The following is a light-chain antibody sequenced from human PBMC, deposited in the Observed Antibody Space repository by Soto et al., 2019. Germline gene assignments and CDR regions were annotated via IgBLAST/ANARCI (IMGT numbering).Light chain of an antibody. CDR3: QQYNNWPIT. V-gene: IGKV3-15*01. J-gene: IGKJ5*01. Sequence: EIVMTQSQATLSVSPGERATLSCRASQSVSSNLAWYQHKPGQAPRLLISGASTKATGIPARFSGSGSGTEFTLTISSLQSEDFAVYYCQQYNNWPITFGQGTRLEIK. CDR2: GAS. CDR1: QSVSSN.